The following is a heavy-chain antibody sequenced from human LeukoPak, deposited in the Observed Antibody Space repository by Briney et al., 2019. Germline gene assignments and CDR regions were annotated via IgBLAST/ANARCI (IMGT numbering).Heavy chain of an antibody. J-gene: IGHJ4*02. Sequence: GGSLRLSCAASGFTFSSYWMSWVRQAPGKGLEWVANIKQDGSEKYYVDSVKGRFTTSRDNAKNSLYLQMNSLRAEDTAVYYCARSPHSSGSHFDYWGQGTLVTVSS. V-gene: IGHV3-7*01. CDR1: GFTFSSYW. D-gene: IGHD6-19*01. CDR2: IKQDGSEK. CDR3: ARSPHSSGSHFDY.